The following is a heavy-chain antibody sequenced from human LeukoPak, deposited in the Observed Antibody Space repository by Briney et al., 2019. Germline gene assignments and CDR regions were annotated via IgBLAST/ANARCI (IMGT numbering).Heavy chain of an antibody. CDR1: GFTFSNYW. V-gene: IGHV3-7*01. CDR2: IKEDGSEK. Sequence: PGGSLRLSCVASGFTFSNYWMSWVRQAPGKGLECVANIKEDGSEKYYVDSVKGRFTISRDNAKNSLYLQMNSLRAEDTAVYYCTSTGILGATTGVGLFDFWGQGTLVTVSS. J-gene: IGHJ4*02. CDR3: TSTGILGATTGVGLFDF. D-gene: IGHD1-26*01.